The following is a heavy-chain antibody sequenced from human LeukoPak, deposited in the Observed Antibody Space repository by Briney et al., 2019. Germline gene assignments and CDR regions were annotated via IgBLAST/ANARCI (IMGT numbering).Heavy chain of an antibody. CDR2: ISGSGKYI. J-gene: IGHJ5*01. CDR1: EFTFSSYN. Sequence: GGSLRLSCAASEFTFSSYNMNWVRQAPGKGLEWVSCISGSGKYIYYADSVKGRFTISRDNVDNVVYLEMNSLGAGDTATYYCARVAVSGPTGWFDSWGQGTLVIVSS. V-gene: IGHV3-21*01. CDR3: ARVAVSGPTGWFDS. D-gene: IGHD2-8*02.